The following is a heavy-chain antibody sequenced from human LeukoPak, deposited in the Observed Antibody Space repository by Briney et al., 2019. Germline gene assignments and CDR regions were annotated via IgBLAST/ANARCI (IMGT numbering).Heavy chain of an antibody. CDR1: GGSISSGGYS. D-gene: IGHD3-22*01. V-gene: IGHV4-30-2*01. CDR3: ARGRYYDSSGYFWFDY. J-gene: IGHJ4*02. Sequence: SETLSLTCAVSGGSISSGGYSWSWIRQPPGKGLEWIGYIYHSGSTYYNPSLKSRVTISVDRSKNQFSLKLSSVTAADTAVYYCARGRYYDSSGYFWFDYWGQGTLVTVSS. CDR2: IYHSGST.